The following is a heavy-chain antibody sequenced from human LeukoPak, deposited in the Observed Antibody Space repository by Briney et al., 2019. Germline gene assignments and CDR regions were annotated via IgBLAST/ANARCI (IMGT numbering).Heavy chain of an antibody. CDR3: ARGSYFDY. V-gene: IGHV3-7*01. CDR2: IKQDGSEK. J-gene: IGHJ4*02. Sequence: GGSLRLSCAASVFTFSSYWMRCVRQAPGKGLEWVANIKQDGSEKYYVDSVKGRFTISRDNAKNSLYLQMNSLRAEDTAVYYCARGSYFDYWGQGTLVTVSS. CDR1: VFTFSSYW.